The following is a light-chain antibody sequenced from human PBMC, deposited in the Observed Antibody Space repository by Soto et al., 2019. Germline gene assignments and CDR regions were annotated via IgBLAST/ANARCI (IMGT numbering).Light chain of an antibody. J-gene: IGLJ2*01. Sequence: QSALTQPPSASGSPGQSVTISCSGTSSDVGGYNFVSWYQQHPGKAPKLMIYEVTKRPSGVPDRFSGSKSGNTASLTVSGLQAEDEADYYCTSYAGSNIPVVFGGGNKVTVL. CDR1: SSDVGGYNF. CDR3: TSYAGSNIPVV. V-gene: IGLV2-8*01. CDR2: EVT.